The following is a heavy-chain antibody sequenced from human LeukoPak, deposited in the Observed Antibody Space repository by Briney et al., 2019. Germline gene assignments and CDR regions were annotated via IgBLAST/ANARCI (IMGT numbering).Heavy chain of an antibody. CDR2: INHSGST. V-gene: IGHV4-34*01. D-gene: IGHD3-3*01. CDR3: ARVSRLRFFNY. Sequence: SETLSLTCAVYGGSFSGYYWSWIRQPPGKGLEWIGEINHSGSTNYNPSLKSRVTISVDTSKNQFSLKLSSVTAADTAVCYCARVSRLRFFNYWGQGTLVTVSS. J-gene: IGHJ4*02. CDR1: GGSFSGYY.